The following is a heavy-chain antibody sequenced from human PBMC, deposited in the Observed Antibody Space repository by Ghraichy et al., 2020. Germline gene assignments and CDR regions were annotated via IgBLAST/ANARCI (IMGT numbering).Heavy chain of an antibody. V-gene: IGHV1-18*04. Sequence: ASVKVSCKAYGYTFTSYGISWVRQAPGQGLEWMGWISAYNGNTNYAQKLQGRVTMTTDTSTSTAYMELRSLRSDDTAVYYCARDDEELTEYYYDSSGYGDYWGQGTLVTVSS. CDR1: GYTFTSYG. CDR2: ISAYNGNT. D-gene: IGHD3-22*01. CDR3: ARDDEELTEYYYDSSGYGDY. J-gene: IGHJ4*02.